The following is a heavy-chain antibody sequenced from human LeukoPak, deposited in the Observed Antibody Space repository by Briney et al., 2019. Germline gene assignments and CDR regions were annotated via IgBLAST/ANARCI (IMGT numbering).Heavy chain of an antibody. J-gene: IGHJ4*02. CDR1: GGSMSPYH. V-gene: IGHV4-59*12. D-gene: IGHD2-15*01. CDR3: AREMCSGGSCHFDY. Sequence: SETLSLTCTVSGGSMSPYHWSWIRQPPGKGLEWTGYIYYSGSTNYNPSLKSRVTISVDRSKNQFSLKLSSVTAADTAVYYCAREMCSGGSCHFDYWGQGTLVTVSS. CDR2: IYYSGST.